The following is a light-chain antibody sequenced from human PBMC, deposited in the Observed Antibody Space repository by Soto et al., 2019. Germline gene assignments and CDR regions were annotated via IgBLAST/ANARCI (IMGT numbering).Light chain of an antibody. V-gene: IGLV2-14*01. Sequence: QSALTQPASVSGSPGQSITIYCTGSSSDVGGYNHVSWYQQHPDKAPKLMIYEVSNRPSGVSNRFSGFKSGHTASLTISGLQAEDEADYYCSSYTTSTTRIIFGGGTKVTVL. CDR1: SSDVGGYNH. CDR3: SSYTTSTTRII. CDR2: EVS. J-gene: IGLJ2*01.